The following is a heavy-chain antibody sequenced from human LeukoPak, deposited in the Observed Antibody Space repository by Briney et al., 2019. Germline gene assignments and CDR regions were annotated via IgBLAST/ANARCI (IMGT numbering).Heavy chain of an antibody. CDR3: AKRRGLELLYYYYMDV. CDR1: GFTFSSYG. J-gene: IGHJ6*03. D-gene: IGHD1-7*01. Sequence: GGSLRLSCAASGFTFSSYGMHWVRQAPGKGLEWVAVISYDGSNKYYADSVKGRFTISRDNSKNTLFLQMNSLRAEDTAVYYCAKRRGLELLYYYYMDVWGKGTTVTVSS. V-gene: IGHV3-30*18. CDR2: ISYDGSNK.